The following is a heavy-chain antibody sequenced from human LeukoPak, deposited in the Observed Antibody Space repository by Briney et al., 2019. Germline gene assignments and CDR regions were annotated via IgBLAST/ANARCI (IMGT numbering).Heavy chain of an antibody. Sequence: PGGSLRLSCAASGFTFSSYGMHWVRQAPGKGLEWVAFIRYDGSNKYYADSVKGRFTISRDNSKNTLHLQMNSLRAEDTAVYYCAREHPREWSTGGIDIWGQGTMVTVSS. CDR1: GFTFSSYG. CDR3: AREHPREWSTGGIDI. J-gene: IGHJ3*02. CDR2: IRYDGSNK. V-gene: IGHV3-30*02. D-gene: IGHD2-8*02.